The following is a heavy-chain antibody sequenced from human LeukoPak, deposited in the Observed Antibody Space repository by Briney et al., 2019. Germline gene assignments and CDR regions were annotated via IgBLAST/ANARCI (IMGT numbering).Heavy chain of an antibody. CDR1: GYTFTGYY. D-gene: IGHD2-2*01. J-gene: IGHJ6*02. CDR3: ARAVSSTSSYGMDV. V-gene: IGHV1-2*02. Sequence: GASVKVSCRASGYTFTGYYMHWVRRAPGQGLEWMGWINPNSGGTNYAQKFQGRVTMTRDTSISTAYMELSRLRSDDTAVYYCARAVSSTSSYGMDVWGQGTTVTVSS. CDR2: INPNSGGT.